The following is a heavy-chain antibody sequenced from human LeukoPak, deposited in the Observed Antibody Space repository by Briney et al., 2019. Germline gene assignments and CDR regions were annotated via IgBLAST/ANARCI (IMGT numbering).Heavy chain of an antibody. CDR1: DGSVSNYY. CDR3: ARYSWSGSNPGSWFDP. CDR2: IFSSGTT. D-gene: IGHD1-14*01. V-gene: IGHV4-59*08. J-gene: IGHJ5*01. Sequence: SETLSLTCTVSDGSVSNYYWSWIRQPPGKGLEWIGYIFSSGTTNYNPSLRGRVAISVDTSKNQVSLKLSSVTAADTALYYCARYSWSGSNPGSWFDPWGQGTLVTVSS.